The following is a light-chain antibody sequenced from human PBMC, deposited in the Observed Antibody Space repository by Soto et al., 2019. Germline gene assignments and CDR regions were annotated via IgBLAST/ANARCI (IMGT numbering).Light chain of an antibody. CDR2: SAS. CDR1: QSVSSSY. J-gene: IGKJ2*01. Sequence: EIVLTQSPGTLSLSPGERATLSCRASQSVSSSYLAWYQQKPGQAPRLLIYSASSRATGIPDRFTGSGSGRDFTLTISRLEPEDFAVYYCQQYGSSPPRYTFGQGTKLEIK. V-gene: IGKV3-20*01. CDR3: QQYGSSPPRYT.